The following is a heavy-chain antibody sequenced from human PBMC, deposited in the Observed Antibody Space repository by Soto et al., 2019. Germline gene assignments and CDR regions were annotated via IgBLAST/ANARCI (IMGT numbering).Heavy chain of an antibody. V-gene: IGHV3-23*01. J-gene: IGHJ2*01. Sequence: PGKGLEWVSTLSGSDGRTYSTGSVKGRFTISRDNSKNTLYLQMNSLRAEDKAVYYCAIVLVPADYGNRYCSTVAAFLRTSSSDL. CDR2: LSGSDGRT. CDR3: AIVLVPADYGNRYCSTVAAFLRTSSSDL. D-gene: IGHD3-16*01.